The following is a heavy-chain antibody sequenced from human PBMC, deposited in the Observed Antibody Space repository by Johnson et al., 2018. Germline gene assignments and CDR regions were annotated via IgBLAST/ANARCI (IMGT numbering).Heavy chain of an antibody. V-gene: IGHV3-23*01. CDR3: AKGGLLGYCSSTSCQGRDAFDI. Sequence: RFTISRDNSKNTLYLQMNSLRAEDTAVYYCAKGGLLGYCSSTSCQGRDAFDIWGQGTMVTVSS. D-gene: IGHD2-2*01. J-gene: IGHJ3*02.